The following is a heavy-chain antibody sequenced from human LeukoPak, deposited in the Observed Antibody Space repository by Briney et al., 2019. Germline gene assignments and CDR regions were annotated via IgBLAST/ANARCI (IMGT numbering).Heavy chain of an antibody. Sequence: AGGSLRLSCAASGFTFSSYAMSWVRQAPGKGLEWVSAISGSGGSTYYADSVKGRFTISRDNSKNTLYLQMNSLRAEDTAVYYCAKYYSSSWSHFDYWGQGTLVTVSS. D-gene: IGHD6-13*01. V-gene: IGHV3-23*01. CDR1: GFTFSSYA. J-gene: IGHJ4*02. CDR2: ISGSGGST. CDR3: AKYYSSSWSHFDY.